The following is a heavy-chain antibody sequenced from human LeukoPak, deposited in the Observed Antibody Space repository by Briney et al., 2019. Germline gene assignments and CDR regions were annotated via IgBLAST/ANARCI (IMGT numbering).Heavy chain of an antibody. J-gene: IGHJ4*02. CDR3: ARDSCSSTSCYEYFDY. CDR1: GGSISSYY. CDR2: IYTSGST. Sequence: PSETLSLTCTVSGGSISSYYWSWIRQPAGKRLEWIGRIYTSGSTNYNPSLKSRVTMSVDTSKNQFSLKLSSVTAADTAVYYCARDSCSSTSCYEYFDYWGQGTLVTVSS. D-gene: IGHD2-2*01. V-gene: IGHV4-4*07.